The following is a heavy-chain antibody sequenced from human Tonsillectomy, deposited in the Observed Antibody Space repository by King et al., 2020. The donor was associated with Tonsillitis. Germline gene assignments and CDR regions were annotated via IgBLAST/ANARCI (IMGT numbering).Heavy chain of an antibody. D-gene: IGHD2-2*01. CDR2: IKQDGSEK. CDR1: GFTFSSYW. J-gene: IGHJ4*02. Sequence: EVQLVESGGGLVQPGGSLRLSCAASGFTFSSYWMSWVRQAPGKGLEWVANIKQDGSEKYYVDSVKGRFTISRDNAKNSLYLQMNSLRAEDTAVYYCASEGIVVVPAAFDYWGQGTLVTVSS. V-gene: IGHV3-7*01. CDR3: ASEGIVVVPAAFDY.